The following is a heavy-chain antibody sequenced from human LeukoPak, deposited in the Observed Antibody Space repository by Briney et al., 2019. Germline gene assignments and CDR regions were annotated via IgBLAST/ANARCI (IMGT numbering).Heavy chain of an antibody. CDR3: ATCIAAAGTIDY. D-gene: IGHD6-13*01. J-gene: IGHJ4*02. V-gene: IGHV1-24*01. Sequence: ASVKVSCKVSGYTLRELSMHGVRQPPGKALAWMRGFDPEDGQTIYAQIFQGRVTITEDTSTDTAYMELSSLRSEDTAVYYCATCIAAAGTIDYWGQGTLVIVSA. CDR2: FDPEDGQT. CDR1: GYTLRELS.